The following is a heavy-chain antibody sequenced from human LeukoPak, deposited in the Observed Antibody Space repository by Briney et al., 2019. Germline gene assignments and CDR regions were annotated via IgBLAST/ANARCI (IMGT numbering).Heavy chain of an antibody. D-gene: IGHD4-17*01. J-gene: IGHJ4*02. CDR1: GFTFSSDL. V-gene: IGHV3-7*01. CDR2: IKQDGSEK. CDR3: ARFHDYGVNFDY. Sequence: PGGALRLSCAASGFTFSSDLMSWVRQAPGKGLEWVSNIKQDGSEKYYVDSVKSLFTISRDTAKNSMYLQMNSLRDEDTDVYYCARFHDYGVNFDYWGQGTLVTVSS.